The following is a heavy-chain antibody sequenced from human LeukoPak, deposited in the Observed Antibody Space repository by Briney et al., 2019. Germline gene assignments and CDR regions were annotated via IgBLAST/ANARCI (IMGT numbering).Heavy chain of an antibody. D-gene: IGHD1-26*01. CDR3: ARQSGELSFDY. J-gene: IGHJ4*02. CDR2: INHSGST. V-gene: IGHV4-34*01. CDR1: GGSFSGYY. Sequence: SETLSLTCAVYGGSFSGYYWSWIRHPPGKGLEWIGEINHSGSTNYNPSLKSRATISVDTSKNQFSLKLSSVTAADTAVYYCARQSGELSFDYWGQGTLVTVSS.